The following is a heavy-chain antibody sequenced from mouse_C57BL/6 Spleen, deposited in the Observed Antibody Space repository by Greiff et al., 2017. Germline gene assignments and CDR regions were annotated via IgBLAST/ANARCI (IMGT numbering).Heavy chain of an antibody. CDR1: GYAFSSYW. J-gene: IGHJ1*03. D-gene: IGHD2-14*01. CDR3: ARGGLGSWYFDV. CDR2: IYPGDGDT. V-gene: IGHV1-80*01. Sequence: VQLQQSGAELVKPGASVKISCKASGYAFSSYWMNWVKQRPGKGLEWIGQIYPGDGDTNYNGKFKGKATLTADKSSSTAYMQLSSLTSEDSAVYFCARGGLGSWYFDVWGTGTTVTVSS.